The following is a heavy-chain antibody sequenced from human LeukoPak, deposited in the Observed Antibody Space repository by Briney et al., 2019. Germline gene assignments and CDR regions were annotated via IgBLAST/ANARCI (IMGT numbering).Heavy chain of an antibody. CDR2: INPNSGGT. J-gene: IGHJ4*02. CDR1: GYTFTGYY. CDR3: ARSQSITMIVVVSHSPLDY. V-gene: IGHV1-2*02. D-gene: IGHD3-22*01. Sequence: ASVKVSCKASGYTFTGYYMHWVRQAPGQGLEWMGWINPNSGGTNYAQKFQGRVTMTRDTSISTAYMELSRLRSDDAAVYYCARSQSITMIVVVSHSPLDYWGQGTLVTVSS.